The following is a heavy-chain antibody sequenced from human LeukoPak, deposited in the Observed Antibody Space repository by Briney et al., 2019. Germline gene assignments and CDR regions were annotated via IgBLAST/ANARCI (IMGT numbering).Heavy chain of an antibody. CDR2: INPSGGSS. J-gene: IGHJ6*03. CDR3: ARVRADLYYMDV. V-gene: IGHV1-46*01. CDR1: GYTFTSNY. D-gene: IGHD3-10*01. Sequence: GASVKVSCKAFGYTFTSNYMHWVRQAPGQGLEWMGIINPSGGSSSYAQNFQGRVTMTRDTSTSTVYMELSSLRSEDTAVYYCARVRADLYYMDVWGKGTTVTISS.